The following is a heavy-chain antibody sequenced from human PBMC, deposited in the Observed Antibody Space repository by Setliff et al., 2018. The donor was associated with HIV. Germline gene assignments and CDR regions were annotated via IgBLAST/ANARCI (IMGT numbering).Heavy chain of an antibody. CDR2: INPRGGRT. CDR1: GGTFSSYG. V-gene: IGHV1-46*01. CDR3: ARGTLGDTSGWFFDF. Sequence: ASVKVSCKASGGTFSSYGISWVRQAPGQGLEWMGIINPRGGRTSYAQKFQDRVTMTTDTSTSTAYMELRSLRSDDTAVYYCARGTLGDTSGWFFDFWGQGTLVTVPS. D-gene: IGHD6-19*01. J-gene: IGHJ4*02.